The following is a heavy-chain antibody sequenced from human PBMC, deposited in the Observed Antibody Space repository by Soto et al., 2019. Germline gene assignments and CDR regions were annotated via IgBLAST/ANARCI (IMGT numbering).Heavy chain of an antibody. CDR2: MNPNSGNT. J-gene: IGHJ6*02. V-gene: IGHV1-8*01. CDR1: GYTFTSYD. Sequence: ASVKVSCKASGYTFTSYDINWVRQATGQGPEWMGWMNPNSGNTGYAQKFQGRVTMTRNTSISTAYMELSSLRSEDTAVYYCASFQGRYYDFGSGYPHDGMDVWGQGTTVTVSS. D-gene: IGHD3-3*01. CDR3: ASFQGRYYDFGSGYPHDGMDV.